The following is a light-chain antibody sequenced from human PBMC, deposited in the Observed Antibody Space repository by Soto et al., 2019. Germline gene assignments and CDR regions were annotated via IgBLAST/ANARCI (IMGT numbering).Light chain of an antibody. V-gene: IGLV2-14*01. Sequence: QSALTQPASVSGSPGQSITISCTGSNSDIGAYDYVSWYQQHPGKPPTLLIYEVTFRPSGVPNRFSGFKSGNTATLTMYGLLTEDEADYYCGSYASATLIFGGGTKLTVL. CDR1: NSDIGAYDY. CDR2: EVT. J-gene: IGLJ2*01. CDR3: GSYASATLI.